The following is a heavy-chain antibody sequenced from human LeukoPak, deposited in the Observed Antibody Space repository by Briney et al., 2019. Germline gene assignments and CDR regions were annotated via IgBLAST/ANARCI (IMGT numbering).Heavy chain of an antibody. J-gene: IGHJ4*02. D-gene: IGHD2-15*01. V-gene: IGHV4-34*01. Sequence: PSETLTLICAVYGGSFSGHYWSWIRQPPGKGLEWIGEINHSGSTNYTPSLKSRVTISVDTSKNQFSLKLSSVTAADTAFYYCAREDCSSGTCSHFDYWGQGTLVTVSS. CDR1: GGSFSGHY. CDR3: AREDCSSGTCSHFDY. CDR2: INHSGST.